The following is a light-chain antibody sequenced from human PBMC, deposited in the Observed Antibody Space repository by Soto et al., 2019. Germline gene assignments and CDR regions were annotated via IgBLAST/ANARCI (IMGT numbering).Light chain of an antibody. CDR1: QSVSSY. CDR2: DAS. Sequence: EIVLTQSPATLSLSPGERATLSCRASQSVSSYLAWYQQKPGQAPRLPIYDASNRATGIPDRFSGSGSGTDFTLTISRLEPEDFAVYHCQQYGDSPLTFGGGTKVDIK. J-gene: IGKJ4*01. V-gene: IGKV3-20*01. CDR3: QQYGDSPLT.